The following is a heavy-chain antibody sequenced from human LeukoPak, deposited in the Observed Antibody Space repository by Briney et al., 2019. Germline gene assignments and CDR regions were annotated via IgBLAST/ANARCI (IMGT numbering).Heavy chain of an antibody. V-gene: IGHV3-7*01. CDR1: GFTFSSYW. CDR3: ARCRYYGSGSYYNTPFDP. Sequence: GGSLRLSCAVSGFTFSSYWMSWVRQAPGKGLEWVANIKQDGSEKLYVESVKGRFTISRDNAKNSLYLQMNSLRGEDTAVYYCARCRYYGSGSYYNTPFDPWGQGTLVTVSS. J-gene: IGHJ5*02. D-gene: IGHD3-10*01. CDR2: IKQDGSEK.